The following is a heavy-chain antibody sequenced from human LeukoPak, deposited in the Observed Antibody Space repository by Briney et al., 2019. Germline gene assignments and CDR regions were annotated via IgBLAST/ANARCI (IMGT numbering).Heavy chain of an antibody. D-gene: IGHD3-3*01. Sequence: SETLSLTCAVYGGSFSSYYWSWIRQPPGKGLEWIGEINHSGSTNYNPSLKSRVTISVDTSKNQFSLKLSSVTAADTAVYYCARAYYDFWSGYYFYYYGMDVWGQGTTVTVSS. CDR1: GGSFSSYY. J-gene: IGHJ6*02. V-gene: IGHV4-34*01. CDR2: INHSGST. CDR3: ARAYYDFWSGYYFYYYGMDV.